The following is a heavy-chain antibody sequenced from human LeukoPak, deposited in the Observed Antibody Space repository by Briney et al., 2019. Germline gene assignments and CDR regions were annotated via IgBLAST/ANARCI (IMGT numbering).Heavy chain of an antibody. Sequence: GGSLRLSCAASGFIFSNYAMSWVRQAPGKGLEWVSAISGSDDNTYYADSVRGRFTISRDNSKNTLYLQMNGLRAEDTAIYFCAKSRSGVSSCYNHWGQGTLVTVSS. CDR2: ISGSDDNT. D-gene: IGHD2-15*01. V-gene: IGHV3-23*01. CDR3: AKSRSGVSSCYNH. J-gene: IGHJ5*02. CDR1: GFIFSNYA.